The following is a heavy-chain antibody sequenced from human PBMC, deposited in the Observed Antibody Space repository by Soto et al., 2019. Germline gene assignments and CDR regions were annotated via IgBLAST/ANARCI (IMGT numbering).Heavy chain of an antibody. D-gene: IGHD1-1*01. Sequence: PGGSLRLSCVASGFTFSDYYMSCIRQAPGKGLEWISYISASGANIYYADSVQGRFTISRDNAKSSVHLHMSSLTADDTAVYYCASPGVSVSGEGVWGQGTLVTVSS. CDR1: GFTFSDYY. CDR3: ASPGVSVSGEGV. CDR2: ISASGANI. J-gene: IGHJ4*02. V-gene: IGHV3-11*01.